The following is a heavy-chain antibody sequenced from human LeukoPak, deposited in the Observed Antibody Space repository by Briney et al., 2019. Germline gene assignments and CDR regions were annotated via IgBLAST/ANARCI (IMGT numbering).Heavy chain of an antibody. Sequence: SETLSLTCAVYGGSFSAYYWSWISQPPGKGLEWIGEINHSETTNYNPSLKSRVTISVDTSKNQFSLKLTSVTAADTAVYYCARTRTVTPAWWYFDLWGRGTRVTVSS. V-gene: IGHV4-34*01. CDR1: GGSFSAYY. J-gene: IGHJ2*01. D-gene: IGHD4-17*01. CDR3: ARTRTVTPAWWYFDL. CDR2: INHSETT.